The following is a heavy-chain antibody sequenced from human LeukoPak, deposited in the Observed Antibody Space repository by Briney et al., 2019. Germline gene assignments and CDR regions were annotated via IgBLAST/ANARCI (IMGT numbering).Heavy chain of an antibody. CDR2: IKEDGSEK. CDR3: VRDGHQGMLTWC. V-gene: IGHV3-7*05. J-gene: IGHJ4*02. CDR1: GFTFSSYW. D-gene: IGHD3-16*01. Sequence: PGGSLRLSCAASGFTFSSYWMSWVRQAPGKGLEYVANIKEDGSEKYYVDSVKGRFTISRDNSKNSLYLQMNSLRGEDTAVYYCVRDGHQGMLTWCWGQGTLVTVSS.